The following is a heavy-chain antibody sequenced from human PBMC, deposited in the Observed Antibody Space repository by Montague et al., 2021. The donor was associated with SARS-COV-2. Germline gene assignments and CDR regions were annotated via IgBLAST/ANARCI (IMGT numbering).Heavy chain of an antibody. Sequence: CAISGDSVSTNNTTWNWVRQSPSGDLEWLGRTYFGSKWYNDYAVSVKSRITINPDTSKNQFSLQLKSVTPKDTAIYLCGRVFAPAGTFDFWGQGTLVTVSS. J-gene: IGHJ4*02. D-gene: IGHD6-13*01. CDR2: TYFGSKWYN. CDR1: GDSVSTNNTT. CDR3: GRVFAPAGTFDF. V-gene: IGHV6-1*01.